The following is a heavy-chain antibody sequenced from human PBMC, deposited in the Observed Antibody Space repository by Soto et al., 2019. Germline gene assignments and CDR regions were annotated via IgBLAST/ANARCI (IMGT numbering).Heavy chain of an antibody. J-gene: IGHJ4*02. D-gene: IGHD2-2*01. CDR1: GYSFTSYW. V-gene: IGHV5-51*01. Sequence: PGESLKISCKGSGYSFTSYWIGWVRQMPGKGLEWMGIIYPGDSDTRYSPSFQGQVTISADKSISTAYLQWSSLKASDTAMYYCARGLARDQLLFYYFDYWGQGTLVTVSS. CDR3: ARGLARDQLLFYYFDY. CDR2: IYPGDSDT.